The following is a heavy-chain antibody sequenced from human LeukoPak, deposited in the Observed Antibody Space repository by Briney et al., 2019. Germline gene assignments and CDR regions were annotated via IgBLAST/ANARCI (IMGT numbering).Heavy chain of an antibody. D-gene: IGHD6-6*01. Sequence: DSVRGRFTISRDNAKNSLYLQINSLRAEGTAVYYCARDKTPSSSLNWFDPWGQGTLVTVSS. J-gene: IGHJ5*02. V-gene: IGHV3-48*01. CDR3: ARDKTPSSSLNWFDP.